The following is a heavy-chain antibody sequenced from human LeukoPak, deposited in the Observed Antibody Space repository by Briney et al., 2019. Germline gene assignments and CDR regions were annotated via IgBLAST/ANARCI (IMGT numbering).Heavy chain of an antibody. V-gene: IGHV3-30*18. CDR3: AKAVEMATIRGGDY. CDR2: KSYDGSNK. CDR1: GFTFSSYG. D-gene: IGHD5-24*01. Sequence: GGSLRLSWAASGFTFSSYGMHWVRQAPGKGLEGVAVKSYDGSNKYYADPVKGRFTISRDNSKNTLYLQMNSLRAEDTAVYYCAKAVEMATIRGGDYWGQGTLVTVSS. J-gene: IGHJ4*02.